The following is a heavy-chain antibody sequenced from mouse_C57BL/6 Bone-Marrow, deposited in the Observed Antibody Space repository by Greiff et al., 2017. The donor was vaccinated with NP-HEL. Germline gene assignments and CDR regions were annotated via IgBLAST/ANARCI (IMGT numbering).Heavy chain of an antibody. J-gene: IGHJ2*01. CDR1: GYTFTSYG. V-gene: IGHV1-81*01. CDR3: ARQTMVTLDY. D-gene: IGHD2-2*01. CDR2: IYPRSGNT. Sequence: VQLQQSGAELARPGASVKLSCKASGYTFTSYGISWVKQRTGQGLEWIGEIYPRSGNTYYNEQFTGKATLTADNSSSPSYMELRRLTSEDAAVYFCARQTMVTLDYWGQGTTLTVSS.